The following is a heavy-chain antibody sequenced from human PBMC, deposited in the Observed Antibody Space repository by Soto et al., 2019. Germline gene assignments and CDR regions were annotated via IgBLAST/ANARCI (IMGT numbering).Heavy chain of an antibody. J-gene: IGHJ4*02. CDR2: IYRDDNT. V-gene: IGHV3-66*01. Sequence: PGGSLRLSCAVSGFTISSNYMTWVRQAPGKGLEWVSIIYRDDNTYYADSVKGRFTISRDNSKNTVFLQMNSLRAEDTAVYYCASGPTTVVVSYFDYWGQGTLVTVSS. CDR3: ASGPTTVVVSYFDY. D-gene: IGHD3-22*01. CDR1: GFTISSNY.